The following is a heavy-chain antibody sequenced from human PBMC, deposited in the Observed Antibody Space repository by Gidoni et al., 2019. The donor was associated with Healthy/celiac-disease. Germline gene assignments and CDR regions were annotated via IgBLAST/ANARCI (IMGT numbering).Heavy chain of an antibody. V-gene: IGHV3-53*04. Sequence: EVQLVESGGGLVQPGGSLRLSCAASGFTVSSNYMSWVRQAPGKGLEWVSVIYSGGSTYYADSVKGRFTISRHNSKNTLYLQMNSLRAEDTAVYYCARFDTAMVAGAFDIWGQGTMVTVSS. J-gene: IGHJ3*02. D-gene: IGHD5-18*01. CDR3: ARFDTAMVAGAFDI. CDR1: GFTVSSNY. CDR2: IYSGGST.